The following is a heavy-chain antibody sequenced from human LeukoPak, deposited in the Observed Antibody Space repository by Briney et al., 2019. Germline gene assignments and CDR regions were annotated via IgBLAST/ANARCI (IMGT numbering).Heavy chain of an antibody. V-gene: IGHV3-21*01. CDR1: GFTFSSYS. CDR3: AKYGGYSYGSQLGY. J-gene: IGHJ4*02. CDR2: ISSSSSYI. Sequence: GGSLRLSCAASGFTFSSYSMNWVRQAPGKGLEWVSSISSSSSYIYYADSVKGRFTISRDNAKNSLYLQMNSLRAEDTGVYYCAKYGGYSYGSQLGYWGQGTLVTVSS. D-gene: IGHD5-18*01.